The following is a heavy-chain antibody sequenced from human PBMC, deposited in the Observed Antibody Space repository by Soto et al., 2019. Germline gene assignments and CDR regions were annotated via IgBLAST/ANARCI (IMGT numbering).Heavy chain of an antibody. CDR1: GYTFTSYA. V-gene: IGHV1-3*01. CDR3: ARSRDYDYGDYDPSQKINYYYYGMDV. Sequence: ASVKVSCKASGYTFTSYAMHWVRQAPGQRLEWMGWINAGNGNTKYSQKFQGRVTITRDTSTSTAYMELSSLRSEDTAVYYCARSRDYDYGDYDPSQKINYYYYGMDVWGQGTTVTVSS. CDR2: INAGNGNT. J-gene: IGHJ6*02. D-gene: IGHD4-17*01.